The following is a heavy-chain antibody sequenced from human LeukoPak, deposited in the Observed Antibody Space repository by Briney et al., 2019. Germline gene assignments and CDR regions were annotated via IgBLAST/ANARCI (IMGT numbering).Heavy chain of an antibody. CDR3: ARGPIAAAGNGDY. D-gene: IGHD6-13*01. CDR1: GFTVSSNY. CDR2: NYSGGST. V-gene: IGHV3-53*01. Sequence: PGGSLRLSCAASGFTVSSNYMSWVRQAPGKGLEWVSVNYSGGSTYYADSVKGRFTISRDNSKNTLYLQMNSLRAEDTAVYYCARGPIAAAGNGDYWGQGTLVTVSS. J-gene: IGHJ4*02.